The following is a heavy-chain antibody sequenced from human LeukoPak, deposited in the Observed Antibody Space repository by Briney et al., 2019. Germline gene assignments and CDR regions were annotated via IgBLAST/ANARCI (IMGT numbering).Heavy chain of an antibody. D-gene: IGHD3-10*01. CDR2: IRYDGSNK. CDR3: ARDPRHTSGSSSSPPFDY. CDR1: GFTFSSYG. V-gene: IGHV3-30*02. J-gene: IGHJ4*01. Sequence: GGSLRLSCAASGFTFSSYGMHWVRQAPGKGLEWVAFIRYDGSNKYYADSVKGRFTISRDNSKNTLYLQMNSLRAEDTAVYYCARDPRHTSGSSSSPPFDYWGHGTLVSVSS.